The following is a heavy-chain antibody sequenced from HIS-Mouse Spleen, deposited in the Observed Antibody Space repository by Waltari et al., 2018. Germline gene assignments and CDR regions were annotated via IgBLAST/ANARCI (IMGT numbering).Heavy chain of an antibody. CDR2: ISWNSGSI. CDR1: GFTFDDYA. J-gene: IGHJ4*02. V-gene: IGHV3-9*01. D-gene: IGHD5-18*01. CDR3: AKEGRGYSYGYEGFDY. Sequence: EVQLVESGGGLVQPGRSLRLSCAASGFTFDDYAMHWVRQAPGKGREWVSGISWNSGSIGYADSVKGRFTISRDNAKNSLYLQMNSLRAEDTALYYCAKEGRGYSYGYEGFDYWGQGTLVTVSS.